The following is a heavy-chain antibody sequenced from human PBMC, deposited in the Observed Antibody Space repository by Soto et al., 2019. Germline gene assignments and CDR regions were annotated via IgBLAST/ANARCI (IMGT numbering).Heavy chain of an antibody. CDR2: IIPMFGKT. Sequence: SVKVSCKASGGTFNNYAITWVRQAPGQGLEWMGGIIPMFGKTNHAQKFQGRIAVTADNSISTAYLQWSSLRASDTAIYYCARQLGQYSSSWYAFDIWGQGTMVTVSS. CDR3: ARQLGQYSSSWYAFDI. D-gene: IGHD6-13*01. CDR1: GGTFNNYA. J-gene: IGHJ3*02. V-gene: IGHV1-69*06.